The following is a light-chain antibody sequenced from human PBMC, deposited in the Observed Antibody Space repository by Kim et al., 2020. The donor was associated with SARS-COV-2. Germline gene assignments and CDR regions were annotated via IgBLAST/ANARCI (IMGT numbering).Light chain of an antibody. V-gene: IGKV1-39*01. J-gene: IGKJ4*01. CDR3: QQSDSTPPT. CDR1: HSISIY. CDR2: LAS. Sequence: DIQVTQSPSSLSASVGDRVTITCRSSHSISIYLNWYQQKPGRAPKLLVHLASSLQSGVPSRFSGSGSGTEFTLTISSLQPEDFATYYCQQSDSTPPTFGGGTKLEI.